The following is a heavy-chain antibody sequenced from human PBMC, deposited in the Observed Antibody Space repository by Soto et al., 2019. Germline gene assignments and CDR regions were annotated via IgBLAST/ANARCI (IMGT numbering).Heavy chain of an antibody. J-gene: IGHJ5*02. D-gene: IGHD3-10*01. V-gene: IGHV1-69*02. CDR3: ARLVRGVIRNPTEGWFDP. Sequence: QVQLVQSGAEVKKPGSSVKVSCKASGGTFSSYTISWVRQAPGQGLEWMGRIIPILGIANYAQKFQGRVTITADKSTSTAYMELSSLRSEDTAVYYCARLVRGVIRNPTEGWFDPWGQGTLVTVSS. CDR1: GGTFSSYT. CDR2: IIPILGIA.